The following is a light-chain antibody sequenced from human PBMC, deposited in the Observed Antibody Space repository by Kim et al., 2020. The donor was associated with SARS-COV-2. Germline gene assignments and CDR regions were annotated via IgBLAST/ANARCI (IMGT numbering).Light chain of an antibody. J-gene: IGLJ3*02. V-gene: IGLV3-1*01. CDR2: QDS. CDR3: QAWDSSTEV. CDR1: KLGDKY. Sequence: SYELTQPPSVSVSPGQTASITCPGDKLGDKYACWYQQKPGQSPVLVIYQDSKRPSGIPERFSGSNSGNTATLTIRGTQAMDEADYYCQAWDSSTEVFGGG.